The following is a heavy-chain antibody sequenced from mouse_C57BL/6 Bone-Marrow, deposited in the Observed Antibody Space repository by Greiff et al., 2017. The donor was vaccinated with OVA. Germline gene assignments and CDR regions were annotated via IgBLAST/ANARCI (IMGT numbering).Heavy chain of an antibody. CDR1: GYTFTEYT. CDR3: ARHEEGWLLLYY. V-gene: IGHV1-62-2*01. J-gene: IGHJ2*01. Sequence: VKLQESGAELVKPGASVKLSCKASGYTFTEYTIHWVKQRSGQGLEWIGWFYPGSGSIKYNEKFKDKATLTADKSSSTVYMELSRLTSEDSAVYFFARHEEGWLLLYYWGQGTTLTVSS. CDR2: FYPGSGSI. D-gene: IGHD2-3*01.